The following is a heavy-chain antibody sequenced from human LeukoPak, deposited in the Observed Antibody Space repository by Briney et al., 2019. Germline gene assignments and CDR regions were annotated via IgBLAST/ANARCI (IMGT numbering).Heavy chain of an antibody. CDR3: ARDRDISSWYVTYNWFDP. V-gene: IGHV3-21*01. D-gene: IGHD6-13*01. J-gene: IGHJ5*02. CDR1: GFTFSSYW. CDR2: ISGSSSYI. Sequence: GGSLRLSCAASGFTFSSYWMSWVRQAPGEGLEWVSCISGSSSYIYYADSVKGRFTISRDNAKNLLYLQMDSLTAEDTAVYYCARDRDISSWYVTYNWFDPWGQGTLVTVSS.